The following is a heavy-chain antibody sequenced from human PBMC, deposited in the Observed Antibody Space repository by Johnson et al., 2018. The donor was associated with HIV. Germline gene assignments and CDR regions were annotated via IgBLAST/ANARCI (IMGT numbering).Heavy chain of an antibody. CDR2: ISYDGSNK. J-gene: IGHJ3*02. Sequence: QVQLVESGGGVVQPGRSLRLSCAASGFTFSSYGMHWVRQAPGKGLEWVAVISYDGSNKYYADSVKGRFTISRDNSKNTLYLQMNSLRAEDTAVYYCAREAGSGSYSPWRPDAFDIWGQGTMVTVSS. CDR3: AREAGSGSYSPWRPDAFDI. D-gene: IGHD3-10*01. V-gene: IGHV3-30*03. CDR1: GFTFSSYG.